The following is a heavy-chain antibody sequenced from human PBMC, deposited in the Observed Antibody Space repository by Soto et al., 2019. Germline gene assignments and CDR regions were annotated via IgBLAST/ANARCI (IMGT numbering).Heavy chain of an antibody. CDR3: ATDYYGSGSYYNGPQQFDY. CDR2: IYPGDSDT. J-gene: IGHJ4*02. D-gene: IGHD3-10*01. V-gene: IGHV5-51*01. Sequence: PGESLKISCKGSGYSFTSDWIGWVRQMPGKGLEWMGIIYPGDSDTRYSPSFQGQVTISADKSISTAYLQWSSLKASDTAMYYCATDYYGSGSYYNGPQQFDYWGQGTLVTVSS. CDR1: GYSFTSDW.